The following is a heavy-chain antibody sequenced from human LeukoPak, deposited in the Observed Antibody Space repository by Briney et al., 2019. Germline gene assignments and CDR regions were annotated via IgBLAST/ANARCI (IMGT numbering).Heavy chain of an antibody. CDR1: GFTFSSYG. CDR2: IRYDGSNK. V-gene: IGHV3-30*02. D-gene: IGHD6-13*01. J-gene: IGHJ4*02. CDR3: AKDRRLIAAAGTGPLDY. Sequence: PGGSLRLSCAASGFTFSSYGMHWVRQAPGKGLEWVAFIRYDGSNKYYVDSVKGRFTISRDNSKNTLYLQMNSLRAEDTAVYYCAKDRRLIAAAGTGPLDYWGQGTLVTVSS.